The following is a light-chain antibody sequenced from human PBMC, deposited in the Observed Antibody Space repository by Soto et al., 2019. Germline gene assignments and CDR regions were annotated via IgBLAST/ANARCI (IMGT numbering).Light chain of an antibody. CDR2: SNN. V-gene: IGLV1-47*02. CDR1: SSNIGSNY. CDR3: AAWDDSLSGPV. J-gene: IGLJ2*01. Sequence: QPVLTQPPLASGTPGQRVTISCSGSSSNIGSNYVYWYQQLPGTAPKLLIYSNNQRPSGVPDRFSGSKSGTSASLAISGLRSEDEADYYCAAWDDSLSGPVFGGGTKLTVL.